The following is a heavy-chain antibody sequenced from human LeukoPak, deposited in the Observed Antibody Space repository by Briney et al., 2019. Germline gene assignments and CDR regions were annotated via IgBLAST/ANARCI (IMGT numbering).Heavy chain of an antibody. V-gene: IGHV3-43*02. J-gene: IGHJ6*02. Sequence: PGGSLRLSCAASGFTVSSNYMNWVRQAPGKGLEWVSLISGDGGSTYYADSVKGRFTISRDNSKNSLYLQMNSLRTEDTALYYCAKDIIGLSRGTLTRNPLYGMDVWGQGTTVTVSS. CDR3: AKDIIGLSRGTLTRNPLYGMDV. CDR1: GFTVSSNY. D-gene: IGHD1-26*01. CDR2: ISGDGGST.